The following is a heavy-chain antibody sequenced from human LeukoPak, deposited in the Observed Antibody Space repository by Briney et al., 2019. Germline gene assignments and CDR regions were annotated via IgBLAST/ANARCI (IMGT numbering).Heavy chain of an antibody. CDR2: IYYSGST. CDR3: AREYSSGWYWFDP. CDR1: GGSISSYY. V-gene: IGHV4-59*01. J-gene: IGHJ5*02. Sequence: SETLSLTCTVSGGSISSYYWSWIRQPPGKGLEWIGYIYYSGSTNYNPSLKSRVTISVDTSKNQFSLKRSSVTAADTAVYYRAREYSSGWYWFDPWGQGTLVTVSS. D-gene: IGHD6-19*01.